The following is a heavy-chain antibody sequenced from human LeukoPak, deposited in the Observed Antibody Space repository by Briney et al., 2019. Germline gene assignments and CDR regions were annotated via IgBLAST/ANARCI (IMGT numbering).Heavy chain of an antibody. CDR3: ARGYCSSTSCYRVGYMDV. CDR1: GFTFSSYG. V-gene: IGHV3-33*01. J-gene: IGHJ6*03. D-gene: IGHD2-2*02. Sequence: PGRSLRLSCAASGFTFSSYGMHWVRQARGKGLEWVAVIWYDGSNKYYADSVKGRFTISRDNSKNTLYLQMNSLRAEDTAVYYCARGYCSSTSCYRVGYMDVWGKGTTVTVSS. CDR2: IWYDGSNK.